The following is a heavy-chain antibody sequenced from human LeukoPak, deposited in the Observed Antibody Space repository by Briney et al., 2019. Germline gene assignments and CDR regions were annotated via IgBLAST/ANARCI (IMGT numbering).Heavy chain of an antibody. CDR3: ARCSSWYDLCAFDI. Sequence: SETLSLTCAVYGGSFSGYYWSWIRQPPGKGLEWIGEINHSGSTNYNPSLKSRVTISVDTSKNQFSLKLSSVTAADTAVYYCARCSSWYDLCAFDIWGQGTMVTVSS. J-gene: IGHJ3*02. CDR2: INHSGST. CDR1: GGSFSGYY. V-gene: IGHV4-34*01. D-gene: IGHD6-13*01.